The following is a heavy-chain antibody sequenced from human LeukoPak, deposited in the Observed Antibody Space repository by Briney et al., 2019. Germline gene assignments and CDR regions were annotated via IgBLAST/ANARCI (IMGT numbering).Heavy chain of an antibody. Sequence: ASVKVSCKVSGYTLTELSMHWVRQAPGKGVEWMGGFDPEDGETIYAQKFQGRVTMTEDTSTDTAYMELSSLRSEDTAVYYCATHFSYYYDSSGYYFRYWYFDLWGRGTLVTVSS. J-gene: IGHJ2*01. D-gene: IGHD3-22*01. V-gene: IGHV1-24*01. CDR3: ATHFSYYYDSSGYYFRYWYFDL. CDR2: FDPEDGET. CDR1: GYTLTELS.